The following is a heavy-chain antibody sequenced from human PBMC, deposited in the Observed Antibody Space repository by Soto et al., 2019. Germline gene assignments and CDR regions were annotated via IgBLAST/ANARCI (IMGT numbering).Heavy chain of an antibody. CDR3: ARGDKSSYYTWAE. CDR2: INHRAHT. V-gene: IGHV4-34*01. CDR1: GGSFSGHS. J-gene: IGHJ4*02. Sequence: QVQLQQWGAGLLKPSETLSLTCAVSGGSFSGHSWSWIRQPPGKGLEWIGVINHRAHTNYSPSLKRRVIIAVHTSKNQFSLKVSSVNAADTAVYYCARGDKSSYYTWAEWSQGTLVTVSS. D-gene: IGHD3-10*01.